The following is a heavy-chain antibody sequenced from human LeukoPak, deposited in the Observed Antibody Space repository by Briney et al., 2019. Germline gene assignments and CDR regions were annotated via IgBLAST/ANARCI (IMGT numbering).Heavy chain of an antibody. J-gene: IGHJ2*01. Sequence: AGGSLRLSCAASGFTFSSYSMNWVRQAPGKGLEWVSYISSSSSTIYYADSVKGRFTISRDNSKNTLYLQMSSLGAEDTAVYYCARDPTIDYGSSPYWYFDLWGRGTLVTVSS. V-gene: IGHV3-48*01. CDR3: ARDPTIDYGSSPYWYFDL. D-gene: IGHD4-17*01. CDR1: GFTFSSYS. CDR2: ISSSSSTI.